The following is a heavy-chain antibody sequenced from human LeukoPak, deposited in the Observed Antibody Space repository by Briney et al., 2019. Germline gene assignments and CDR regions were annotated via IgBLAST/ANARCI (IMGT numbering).Heavy chain of an antibody. J-gene: IGHJ5*02. V-gene: IGHV1-24*01. Sequence: ASVKVSCKVSGYTLTELSMHWVRQAPGKGLEWMGGFDPEDGETIYAQKFQGRVTMTEDTSTDTAYMELRSLRSDDAAVYYCARGNTGYSSGWYWFDPWGQGTLVTVSS. CDR1: GYTLTELS. D-gene: IGHD6-19*01. CDR2: FDPEDGET. CDR3: ARGNTGYSSGWYWFDP.